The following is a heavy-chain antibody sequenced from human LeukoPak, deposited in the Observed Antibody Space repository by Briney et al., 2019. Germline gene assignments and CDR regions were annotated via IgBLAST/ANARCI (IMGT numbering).Heavy chain of an antibody. CDR2: IYPGDSDT. CDR3: AINRPPNHDDTSDYWAY. CDR1: GYSFTSYW. J-gene: IGHJ4*02. V-gene: IGHV5-51*01. D-gene: IGHD3-22*01. Sequence: GESLKISCKGSGYSFTSYWIGWVRQMPGKGLEWMGIIYPGDSDTRYSPSFQGQVTISADKSTTTAYLQWSSLKASDTAMYYCAINRPPNHDDTSDYWAYWGQGTLVTVSS.